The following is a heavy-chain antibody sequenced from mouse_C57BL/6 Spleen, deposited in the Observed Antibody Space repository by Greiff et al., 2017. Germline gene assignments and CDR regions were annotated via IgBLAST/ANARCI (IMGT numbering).Heavy chain of an antibody. CDR3: ARNYGYDRDLFAY. D-gene: IGHD2-2*01. V-gene: IGHV1-80*01. CDR2: IYPGDGDT. J-gene: IGHJ3*01. Sequence: QVQLKESGAELVKPGASVKISCKASGYAFSSYWMNWVKQRPGKGLEWIGQIYPGDGDTNYNGKFKGKATLTADKSSSTAYMQLSSLTSEDSAVYFCARNYGYDRDLFAYWGQGTLVTVSA. CDR1: GYAFSSYW.